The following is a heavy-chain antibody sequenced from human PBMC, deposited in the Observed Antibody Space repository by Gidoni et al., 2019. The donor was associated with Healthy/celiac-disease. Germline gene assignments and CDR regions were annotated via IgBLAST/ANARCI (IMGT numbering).Heavy chain of an antibody. CDR3: ARHGSGSKMDV. CDR1: GGSFIGYY. J-gene: IGHJ6*02. D-gene: IGHD3-10*01. V-gene: IGHV4-34*01. CDR2: INHRGST. Sequence: QVQLQQWGAGLFKPSETLSLTCAVYGGSFIGYYWSWIRQPPGKGLEWIGEINHRGSTKYNQSLKSRVTIAGETSKNPFSLKLSSVTAADKAVYYCARHGSGSKMDVWGQGTTVTVS.